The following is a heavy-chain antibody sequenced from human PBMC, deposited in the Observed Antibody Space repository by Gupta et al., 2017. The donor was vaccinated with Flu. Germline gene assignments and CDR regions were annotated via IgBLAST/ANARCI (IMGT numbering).Heavy chain of an antibody. J-gene: IGHJ5*02. CDR1: GDSVSSSRAA. V-gene: IGHV6-1*01. CDR2: TYYSSRWYN. Sequence: QVQLQQSGPRLVKPSQTLSLTCDISGDSVSSSRAAWTWIRQSPSRGLEWLGRTYYSSRWYNDYAVSVKSRLSINADTSKNQLSLQLNSVTPEDTAVYYCARLTWATVRKGDWFDPWGQGTLVTVST. D-gene: IGHD3-10*01. CDR3: ARLTWATVRKGDWFDP.